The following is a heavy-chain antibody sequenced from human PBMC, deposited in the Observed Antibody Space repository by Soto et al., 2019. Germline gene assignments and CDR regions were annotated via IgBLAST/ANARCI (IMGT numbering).Heavy chain of an antibody. Sequence: QVQLVESGGGVVQPGRSLRLSCAASGFTFSSYGMHWVRQAPGKGLEWVAVISYDGSNKYYADSVKGRFTISRDNSKNSLYLQIDSLSAEDTAVYYCAKQGGSCPFDYWGQGTLVTVSS. J-gene: IGHJ4*02. D-gene: IGHD2-15*01. V-gene: IGHV3-30*18. CDR3: AKQGGSCPFDY. CDR1: GFTFSSYG. CDR2: ISYDGSNK.